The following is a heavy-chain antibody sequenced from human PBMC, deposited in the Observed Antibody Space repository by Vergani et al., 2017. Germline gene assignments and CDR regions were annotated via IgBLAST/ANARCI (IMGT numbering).Heavy chain of an antibody. D-gene: IGHD1-26*01. J-gene: IGHJ4*02. V-gene: IGHV3-33*06. Sequence: QVQLVESGGGVVQPGRSLRLSCAASGFTFSSYGMHWVRQAPGKGLEWVAVIWYDGSNKYYADSVKGRFTISRDNSKNTLYLQMNSLRAEDTAVYYCAKERGGYSGSYYGLTTGFDYWGQGTLVTVSA. CDR2: IWYDGSNK. CDR1: GFTFSSYG. CDR3: AKERGGYSGSYYGLTTGFDY.